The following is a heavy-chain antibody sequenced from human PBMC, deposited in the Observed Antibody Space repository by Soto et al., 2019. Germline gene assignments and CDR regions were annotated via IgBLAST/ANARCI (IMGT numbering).Heavy chain of an antibody. V-gene: IGHV3-15*07. J-gene: IGHJ4*02. D-gene: IGHD3-22*01. CDR1: GFSFSTHS. Sequence: GGSLRLSCAASGFSFSTHSMDWVRQAPGKGLEWVGRIKSKTDGGTTDYAAPVKGRFTISRDDSKNTLYLQMNSLKTEDTAVYYCTSDYYDSSGYYFDYWGQGTLVTVSS. CDR2: IKSKTDGGTT. CDR3: TSDYYDSSGYYFDY.